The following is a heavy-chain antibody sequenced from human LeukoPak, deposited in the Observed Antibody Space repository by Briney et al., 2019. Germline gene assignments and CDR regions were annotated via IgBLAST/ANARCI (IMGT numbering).Heavy chain of an antibody. V-gene: IGHV5-51*01. D-gene: IGHD1-26*01. CDR2: IYPGDSDT. J-gene: IGHJ3*02. CDR1: GYSFTSYW. CDR3: SRLGYSGSYRNAFDI. Sequence: GESLKISCKGSGYSFTSYWIGCVRQMPGKGLEWMGIIYPGDSDTRYSPSFQGQVTISADKSISTAYLQWSSLKASDTAMYYCSRLGYSGSYRNAFDIGGQGTMVTVSS.